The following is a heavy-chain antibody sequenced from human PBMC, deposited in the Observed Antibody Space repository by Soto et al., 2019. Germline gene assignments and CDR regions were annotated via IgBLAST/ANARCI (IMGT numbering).Heavy chain of an antibody. Sequence: EVQLLDSGGGWVQPGGSLRLSCVASGFVFSDYAMSWVRQAPGKGLEWVSAISAGGSDTYYADSVKGRFTVSRVNSSNTLYRQMNTLRAEDTAIYYCASVPIWCGSSSCYTEGFDSWGQGTLVTVSS. D-gene: IGHD2-2*01. V-gene: IGHV3-23*01. CDR1: GFVFSDYA. J-gene: IGHJ4*02. CDR2: ISAGGSDT. CDR3: ASVPIWCGSSSCYTEGFDS.